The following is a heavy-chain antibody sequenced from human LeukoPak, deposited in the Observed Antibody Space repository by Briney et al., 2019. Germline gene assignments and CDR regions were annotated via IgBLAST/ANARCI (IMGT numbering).Heavy chain of an antibody. J-gene: IGHJ4*02. Sequence: GESLRLSCAASGFTFTTYWLGWVRQPPGKGLEWVANIKQDGTEKYYVDSVKGRFTISRDNAKNSLYLQMNTLRVEDTAIYYCVRVALYYYGSGSYYFFEHWGQGTPVTASS. CDR1: GFTFTTYW. CDR3: VRVALYYYGSGSYYFFEH. V-gene: IGHV3-7*01. D-gene: IGHD3-10*01. CDR2: IKQDGTEK.